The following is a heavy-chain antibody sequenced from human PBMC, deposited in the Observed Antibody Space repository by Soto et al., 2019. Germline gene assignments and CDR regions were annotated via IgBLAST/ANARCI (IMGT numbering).Heavy chain of an antibody. Sequence: SETLSLTCTVSGGPINSSTYYWGWIRQPPGKGPEWIGSIDNSGRTYYNPSFKSRVTLPVDMSNNQFSLKLYSVTAADTAVYFCASGAYYDVLSRYYRNYYLDVWGKGTTVTAP. J-gene: IGHJ6*03. D-gene: IGHD3-3*01. CDR3: ASGAYYDVLSRYYRNYYLDV. CDR1: GGPINSSTYY. V-gene: IGHV4-39*01. CDR2: IDNSGRT.